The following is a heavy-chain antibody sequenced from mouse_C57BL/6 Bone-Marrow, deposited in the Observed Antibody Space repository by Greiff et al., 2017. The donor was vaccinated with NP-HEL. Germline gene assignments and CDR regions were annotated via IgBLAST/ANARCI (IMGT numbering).Heavy chain of an antibody. Sequence: EVQLQQSGPELVKPGASVKISCKASGYTFTDYYMNWVKQSHGKSLEWIGDINPNNGGTSYNQKFKGKATLTVDNSSSTAYMELRSLTSEDSAVYYCAREGYYGTRRAWFAYWGQGTLVTVSA. V-gene: IGHV1-26*01. D-gene: IGHD2-1*01. CDR1: GYTFTDYY. J-gene: IGHJ3*01. CDR3: AREGYYGTRRAWFAY. CDR2: INPNNGGT.